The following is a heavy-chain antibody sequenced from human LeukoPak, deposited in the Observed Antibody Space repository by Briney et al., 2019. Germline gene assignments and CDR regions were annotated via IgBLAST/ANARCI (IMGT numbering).Heavy chain of an antibody. CDR2: ISYDGSNK. V-gene: IGHV3-30*04. Sequence: PGRSLRLSCAAPGFTFSSYARHWVRQAPGKGLEWVAVISYDGSNKYYADSVKGRFTISRDNSKNTLYLQMNSLRAEDTAVYYCARGVWFYYFDYWGQGTLVTVSS. CDR3: ARGVWFYYFDY. CDR1: GFTFSSYA. J-gene: IGHJ4*02. D-gene: IGHD2-21*01.